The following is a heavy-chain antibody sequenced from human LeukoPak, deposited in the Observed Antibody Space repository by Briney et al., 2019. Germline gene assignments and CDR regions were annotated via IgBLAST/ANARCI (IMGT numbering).Heavy chain of an antibody. CDR2: IYYSGST. D-gene: IGHD3-10*01. CDR3: ARSRGPLDAFDI. Sequence: ASETLSLTCTVSGGSISNYYWSWIRQPPGKGLEWIGYIYYSGSTNYNPSLKSRVTISVDTSKNQFSLKLSSVTAADTAVYYCARSRGPLDAFDIWGQGTMVTVSS. J-gene: IGHJ3*02. CDR1: GGSISNYY. V-gene: IGHV4-59*01.